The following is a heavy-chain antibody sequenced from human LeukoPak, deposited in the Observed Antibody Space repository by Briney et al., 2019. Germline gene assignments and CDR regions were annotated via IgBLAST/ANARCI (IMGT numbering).Heavy chain of an antibody. CDR3: ARQRPEQWLTPYYFDY. D-gene: IGHD6-19*01. V-gene: IGHV4-39*01. J-gene: IGHJ4*02. CDR2: IDYRGST. Sequence: GSLRLSCAASGFTFSSYSMNWVRQAPGKGLEWIGSIDYRGSTYYNPSLRSRVTISVDTSKNQFSLKLSSVTAVDTAVYYCARQRPEQWLTPYYFDYWGQGTLVTVPS. CDR1: GFTFSSYSMN.